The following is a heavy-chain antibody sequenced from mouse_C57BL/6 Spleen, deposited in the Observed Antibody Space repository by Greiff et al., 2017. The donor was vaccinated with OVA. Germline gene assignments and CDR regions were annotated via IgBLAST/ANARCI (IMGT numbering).Heavy chain of an antibody. Sequence: QVQLQQPGAELVRPGSSVKLSCKASGYTFTSYWMHWVKQRPIQGLEWIGNIDPSDSDTHYNQKFKDKATLTVDKSSSTAYMQLSSLTSEDSAVYYCARGGYDYDPFDYWGQGTTLTVSS. V-gene: IGHV1-52*01. CDR2: IDPSDSDT. CDR3: ARGGYDYDPFDY. D-gene: IGHD2-4*01. J-gene: IGHJ2*01. CDR1: GYTFTSYW.